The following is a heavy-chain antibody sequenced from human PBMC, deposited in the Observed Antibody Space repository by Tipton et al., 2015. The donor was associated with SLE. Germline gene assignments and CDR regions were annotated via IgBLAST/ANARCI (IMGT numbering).Heavy chain of an antibody. Sequence: QLVQSGAEVKKPGSSVKVSCKASGGTFSSYTISWVRQAPGQGLEWMGRIIPILGIANYAQKFQGRVTITADKSTSTAYMELSSLRSEDTAVYYCARGPDRYSYGPRRGAFDIWGQGTMVTVSS. J-gene: IGHJ3*02. CDR1: GGTFSSYT. D-gene: IGHD5-18*01. V-gene: IGHV1-69*09. CDR3: ARGPDRYSYGPRRGAFDI. CDR2: IIPILGIA.